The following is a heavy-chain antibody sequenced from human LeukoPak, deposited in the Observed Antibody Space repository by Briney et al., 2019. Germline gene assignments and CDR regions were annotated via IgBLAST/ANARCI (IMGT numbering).Heavy chain of an antibody. CDR3: ARDGYSNAFDV. V-gene: IGHV3-7*01. J-gene: IGHJ3*01. CDR1: GFTFSSYW. D-gene: IGHD5-18*01. Sequence: PGGSLRLSCAASGFTFSSYWMDWVRQAPGKGLEWVANIKPDGSEKYYVDSVKGRFTISRDNAKNSLYLQMNSLRVEDTAVYYCARDGYSNAFDVWGQGTMVTVSS. CDR2: IKPDGSEK.